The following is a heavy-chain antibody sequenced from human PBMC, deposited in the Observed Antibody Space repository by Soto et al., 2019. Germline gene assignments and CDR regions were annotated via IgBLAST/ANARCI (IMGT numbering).Heavy chain of an antibody. D-gene: IGHD6-19*01. J-gene: IGHJ4*02. V-gene: IGHV3-15*01. CDR3: TTAGIAVDLTDY. CDR2: IKSKTDGGTT. Sequence: SWVRQAPGKGLEWVGRIKSKTDGGTTDYAAPVKGRFTISRDDSKNTLYLQMNSLKTEDTAVYYCTTAGIAVDLTDYWGQGTLVTVSS.